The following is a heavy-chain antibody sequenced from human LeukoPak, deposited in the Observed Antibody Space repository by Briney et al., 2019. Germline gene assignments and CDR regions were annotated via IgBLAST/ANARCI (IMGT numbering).Heavy chain of an antibody. D-gene: IGHD6-6*01. CDR1: GGTFSSYA. V-gene: IGHV1-2*02. J-gene: IGHJ4*02. CDR3: ARDASPRAARSDY. Sequence: ASVKVSCKASGGTFSSYAISWVRQAPGQGLEWMGWINPNSGGTNYAQKFQGRVTMTRDTSISTAYMEVSGLRSDDTAVYYCARDASPRAARSDYWGQGTLVTVSS. CDR2: INPNSGGT.